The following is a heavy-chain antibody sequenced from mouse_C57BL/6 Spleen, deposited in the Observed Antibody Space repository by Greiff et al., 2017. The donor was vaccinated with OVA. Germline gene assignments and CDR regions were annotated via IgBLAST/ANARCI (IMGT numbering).Heavy chain of an antibody. V-gene: IGHV1-85*01. J-gene: IGHJ2*01. Sequence: VQLQQSGPELVKPGASVKLSCKASGYTFTSYDINWVKQRPGQGLEWIGWIYPRDGSTKYNEKFKGKATLTVDTSSSTAYMELHSLTSEDSAVYFCAREYYYGSSPSYFDYWGQGTTLTVSS. CDR3: AREYYYGSSPSYFDY. D-gene: IGHD1-1*01. CDR2: IYPRDGST. CDR1: GYTFTSYD.